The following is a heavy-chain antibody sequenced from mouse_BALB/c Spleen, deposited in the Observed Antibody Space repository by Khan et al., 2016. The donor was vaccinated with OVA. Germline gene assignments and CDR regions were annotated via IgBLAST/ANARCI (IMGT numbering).Heavy chain of an antibody. CDR3: ARGGLGIYYDYCFAY. D-gene: IGHD2-4*01. J-gene: IGHJ3*01. CDR2: IYPGDGDT. V-gene: IGHV1-87*01. CDR1: GYTFTSYW. Sequence: QVQLQQSGAELARPGASVKLSCKASGYTFTSYWMQWVKQRPGQGLEWIGAIYPGDGDTRYTQKFQGKATLTADKSSSTAYMQLSSLASEDSAVYYGARGGLGIYYDYCFAYGGQGTLVTVAA.